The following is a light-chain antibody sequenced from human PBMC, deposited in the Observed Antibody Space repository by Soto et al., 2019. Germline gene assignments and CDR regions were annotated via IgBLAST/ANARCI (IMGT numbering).Light chain of an antibody. CDR3: LLTYSDAVV. V-gene: IGLV7-46*01. J-gene: IGLJ2*01. CDR1: PGTVTGGHF. Sequence: QAVVTQEPSLPVSPGGKLTLTCASTPGTVTGGHFPYWFQQKPGQAPRALIYDVTKKHDWTPARFSGSLLGDKAALTLSGVQPEDEAEYYCLLTYSDAVVFGGGTKLTVL. CDR2: DVT.